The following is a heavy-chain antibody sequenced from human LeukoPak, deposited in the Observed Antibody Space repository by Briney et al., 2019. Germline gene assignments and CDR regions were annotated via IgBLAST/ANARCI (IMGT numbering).Heavy chain of an antibody. V-gene: IGHV3-23*01. CDR2: ISGSGGTT. CDR1: GFTFNNYA. J-gene: IGHJ1*01. Sequence: GGSLRLSCAASGFTFNNYAMSWGRQAPGKGLEWVSSISGSGGTTYYADSVKGRFTISRDNSKNTLYLQMNSLRAEDTAVYHCTTTMSLFQNWGQGTLVTVSS. D-gene: IGHD4-17*01. CDR3: TTTMSLFQN.